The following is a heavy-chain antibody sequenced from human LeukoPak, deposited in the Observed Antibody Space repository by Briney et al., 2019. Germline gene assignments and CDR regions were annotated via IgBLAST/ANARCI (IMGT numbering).Heavy chain of an antibody. Sequence: SETLSLTCTVSGGSITLYYWSWIRQPPGKGLEWIGYIYYSGSTNYNPSLKSRVTISVDTSKNQFSLKLSSVTAADTAVYYCVSVQGSGVTPYWGQGTLVTVSS. CDR3: VSVQGSGVTPY. D-gene: IGHD3-10*01. J-gene: IGHJ4*02. V-gene: IGHV4-59*08. CDR2: IYYSGST. CDR1: GGSITLYY.